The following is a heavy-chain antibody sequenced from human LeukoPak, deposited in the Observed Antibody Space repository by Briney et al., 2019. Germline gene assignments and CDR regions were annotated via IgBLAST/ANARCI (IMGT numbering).Heavy chain of an antibody. CDR1: GFTFSNAW. J-gene: IGHJ4*02. CDR3: TTDPIMITFGGANLDY. D-gene: IGHD3-16*01. Sequence: GWALRLSCAASGFTFSNAWMSWVRQAPGKGLEWVGRIKSKTDGGTTDYAAPVKGRFTISRDDSKNTLYLQMNSLKTEDTAVYYCTTDPIMITFGGANLDYWGQGTLVTVSS. V-gene: IGHV3-15*01. CDR2: IKSKTDGGTT.